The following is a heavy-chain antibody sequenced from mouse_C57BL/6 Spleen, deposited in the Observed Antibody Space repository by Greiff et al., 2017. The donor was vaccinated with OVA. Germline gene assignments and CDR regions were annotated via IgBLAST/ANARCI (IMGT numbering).Heavy chain of an antibody. Sequence: EVQLVESGGGLVQPKGSLKLSCAASGFSFNTYAMNWVRQAPGKGLEWVARIRSTSNNYATYHADTVKDRFTISRDDSESMFYLNMNNLKTEDTAMYYGVRDGYAYYYAMDDWGQGTSVTVSS. D-gene: IGHD2-2*01. CDR3: VRDGYAYYYAMDD. J-gene: IGHJ4*01. CDR2: IRSTSNNYAT. V-gene: IGHV10-1*01. CDR1: GFSFNTYA.